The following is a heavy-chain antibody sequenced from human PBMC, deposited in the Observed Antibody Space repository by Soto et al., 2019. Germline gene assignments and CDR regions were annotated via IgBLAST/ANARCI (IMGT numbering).Heavy chain of an antibody. CDR1: GYTLKTFA. V-gene: IGHV1-18*01. D-gene: IGHD3-16*01. CDR2: INGYTGET. CDR3: ARMGRSYPDYYYFGMDV. J-gene: IGHJ6*03. Sequence: QVQLVQSGGEVKQPGASVRVSCKTSGYTLKTFAMTWVRRAPGQGLEWVGWINGYTGETNYAQIFQCRITITIDTTTITGHLDLRNLRADDTAIYYCARMGRSYPDYYYFGMDVW.